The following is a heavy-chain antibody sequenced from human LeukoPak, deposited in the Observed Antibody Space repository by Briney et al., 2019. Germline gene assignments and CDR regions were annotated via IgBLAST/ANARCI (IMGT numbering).Heavy chain of an antibody. CDR3: ARDLADIVVVPAAIHYYYYGMDV. V-gene: IGHV3-30-3*01. CDR1: GFTFSSYA. J-gene: IGHJ6*02. Sequence: PGRSLRLSCAASGFTFSSYAMHWVRQAPGKGLEWVAVISYDGSNKYYADSVKGRFTISRDNSKNTLYLQMNGLRAEDTAVYYCARDLADIVVVPAAIHYYYYGMDVWGQGTTVTVSS. CDR2: ISYDGSNK. D-gene: IGHD2-2*02.